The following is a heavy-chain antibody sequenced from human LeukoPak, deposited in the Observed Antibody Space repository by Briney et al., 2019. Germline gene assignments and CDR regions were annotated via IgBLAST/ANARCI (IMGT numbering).Heavy chain of an antibody. J-gene: IGHJ4*02. CDR2: IHKDGSAK. CDR3: ARDRGFGADDS. CDR1: GFTFSGYW. V-gene: IGHV3-7*01. D-gene: IGHD3-10*01. Sequence: GGSLRLSCGASGFTFSGYWMSWLRQAPEKGQEWVANIHKDGSAKRYVDSVKGRFTISRDNAKSSLYLQMNSLRVEDTAVYYCARDRGFGADDSWGQGSLVTVSS.